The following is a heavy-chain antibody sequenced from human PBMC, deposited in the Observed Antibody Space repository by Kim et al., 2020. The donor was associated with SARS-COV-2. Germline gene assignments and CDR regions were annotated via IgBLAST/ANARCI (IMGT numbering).Heavy chain of an antibody. J-gene: IGHJ5*02. Sequence: ASVKVSCKASGYTFTSYDINWVRQATGQGLEWMGWMNPNSGNTGYAQKFQGRVTMTRNTSIRTAYMELSSLRSEDTAVYYCARGLGSGYIGYGSWFDPWGQGTLVTISS. CDR1: GYTFTSYD. V-gene: IGHV1-8*01. CDR2: MNPNSGNT. CDR3: ARGLGSGYIGYGSWFDP. D-gene: IGHD5-12*01.